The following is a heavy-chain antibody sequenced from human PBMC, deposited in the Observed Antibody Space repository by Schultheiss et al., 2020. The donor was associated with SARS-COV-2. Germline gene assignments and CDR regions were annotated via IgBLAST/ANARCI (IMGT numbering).Heavy chain of an antibody. CDR3: ARGGPAVDPASDKSVDY. CDR2: INPHTGGT. Sequence: ASVKVSCKASGYTFTDYGVSWVRQAPGQGLEWMGWINPHTGGTNYEKNFEGRVTMTRDTSINTAYMELSSLGSDDTAVYYCARGGPAVDPASDKSVDYWGQGTLVTVSS. J-gene: IGHJ4*02. CDR1: GYTFTDYG. D-gene: IGHD2-2*01. V-gene: IGHV1-2*02.